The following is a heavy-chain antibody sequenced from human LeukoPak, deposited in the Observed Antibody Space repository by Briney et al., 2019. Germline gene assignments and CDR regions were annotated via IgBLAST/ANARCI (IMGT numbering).Heavy chain of an antibody. J-gene: IGHJ6*02. Sequence: GGSLRLSCAASGFTFDDYAMHWVRQAPGKGLEWVSLISWDGGSTYYADSVKGRFTISSDNSKNSLYLQMNSLRAEDTALYYCAKDSRGYYYGMDVWGQGTTVTVSS. CDR2: ISWDGGST. D-gene: IGHD3-10*01. V-gene: IGHV3-43D*03. CDR3: AKDSRGYYYGMDV. CDR1: GFTFDDYA.